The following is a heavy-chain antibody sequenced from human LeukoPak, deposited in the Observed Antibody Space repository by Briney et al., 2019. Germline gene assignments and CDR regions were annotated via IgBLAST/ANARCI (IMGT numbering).Heavy chain of an antibody. V-gene: IGHV4-34*01. J-gene: IGHJ6*04. D-gene: IGHD1-14*01. Sequence: SETLSLTCALYGGSFSSYYWSWIRQPPGRGLEWIGEINHSGSTYYNPSLKSRVTISVDTSKNQFSLKLSSVTAADTAVYYCAGTGTDVWGKGTTVTVSS. CDR1: GGSFSSYY. CDR3: AGTGTDV. CDR2: INHSGST.